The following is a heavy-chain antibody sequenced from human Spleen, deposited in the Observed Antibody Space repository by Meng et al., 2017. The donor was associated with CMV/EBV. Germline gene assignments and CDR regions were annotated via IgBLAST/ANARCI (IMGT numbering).Heavy chain of an antibody. CDR3: ALCGGALSGHHYYYGLDV. CDR2: IRYDGSYK. J-gene: IGHJ6*02. D-gene: IGHD2-21*01. Sequence: GESLKISCAASGFTFSSYTMSWVRQAPGKGLEWVAFIRYDGSYKEYVDSVKGRFTISRDNSKNLLNLQMNGLRAEDSAVYYCALCGGALSGHHYYYGLDVWGQGTTVTVSS. CDR1: GFTFSSYT. V-gene: IGHV3-30*02.